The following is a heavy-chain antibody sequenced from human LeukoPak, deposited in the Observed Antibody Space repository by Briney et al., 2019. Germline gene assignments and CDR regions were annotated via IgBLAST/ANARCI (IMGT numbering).Heavy chain of an antibody. CDR1: GFTVSSNY. D-gene: IGHD3-22*01. J-gene: IGHJ6*03. Sequence: GGSLRLSCAASGFTVSSNYMSWVRQAPGKGQEWVSVIYSGGSTYYADSVKGRFTISRDNSKNTLYLQMNSLRAEDTAVYYCARGGGRVVVIGYYYMDVWGKGTTVTVSS. CDR2: IYSGGST. CDR3: ARGGGRVVVIGYYYMDV. V-gene: IGHV3-53*01.